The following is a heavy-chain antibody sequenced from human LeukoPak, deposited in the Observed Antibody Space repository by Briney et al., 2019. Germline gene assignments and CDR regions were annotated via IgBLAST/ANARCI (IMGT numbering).Heavy chain of an antibody. CDR2: IYTSGST. Sequence: SEALSLTCTVSGGSISSGSYYWSWIRQPAGKGLEWIGRIYTSGSTNYNPSLKSRVTISVDTSKNQFSLKLSSVTAADTAVYYCARDSTLDVVVSDYMDVWGKGTTVTVSS. CDR3: ARDSTLDVVVSDYMDV. V-gene: IGHV4-61*02. D-gene: IGHD2-15*01. J-gene: IGHJ6*03. CDR1: GGSISSGSYY.